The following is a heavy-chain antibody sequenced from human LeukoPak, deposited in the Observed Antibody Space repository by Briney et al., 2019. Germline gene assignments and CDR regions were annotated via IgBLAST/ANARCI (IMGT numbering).Heavy chain of an antibody. CDR3: ARDGPRGGFDY. Sequence: PGGSLRLSCAASGFTFSNYWVSWVRQAPGKGLEWVANIKQDGSEKNYVDSVKGRFTISRDNATNSLYLQMNSLRAEDTYVYYCARDGPRGGFDYWGQGTLITVSS. CDR1: GFTFSNYW. V-gene: IGHV3-7*01. J-gene: IGHJ4*02. CDR2: IKQDGSEK. D-gene: IGHD3-10*01.